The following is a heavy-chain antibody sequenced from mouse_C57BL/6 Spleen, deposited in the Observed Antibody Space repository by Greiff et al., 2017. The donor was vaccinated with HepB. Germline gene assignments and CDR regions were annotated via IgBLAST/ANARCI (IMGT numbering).Heavy chain of an antibody. CDR1: GYTFTSYW. Sequence: QVQLQQPGAELVRPGSSVKLSCKASGYTFTSYWMHWVKQRPIQGLEWIGNIDPSDSETHYNQKFKDKATLTVDKSSSTAYMQLSSLTSEDSAVYYCARGGGLRLRGFAYWGQGTLVTVSA. CDR3: ARGGGLRLRGFAY. V-gene: IGHV1-52*01. CDR2: IDPSDSET. D-gene: IGHD2-4*01. J-gene: IGHJ3*01.